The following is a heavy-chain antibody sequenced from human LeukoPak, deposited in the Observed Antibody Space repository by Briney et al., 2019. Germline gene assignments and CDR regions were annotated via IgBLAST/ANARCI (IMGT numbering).Heavy chain of an antibody. J-gene: IGHJ4*02. CDR3: ARSSVVTAMVHLDY. V-gene: IGHV1-69*06. Sequence: SVKVSCKASGGTFSSYAISWVRQAPGQGLEWMGGIIPIFGTTNYAQKFQGRVTITADKSTSTAYMELSSLRSEDTAVYYCARSSVVTAMVHLDYWGQGTLVTVSS. D-gene: IGHD2-21*02. CDR2: IIPIFGTT. CDR1: GGTFSSYA.